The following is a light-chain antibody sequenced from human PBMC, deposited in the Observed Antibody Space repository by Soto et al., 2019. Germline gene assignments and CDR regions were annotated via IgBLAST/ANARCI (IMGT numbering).Light chain of an antibody. V-gene: IGKV1-5*01. J-gene: IGKJ2*01. Sequence: DIQMTQSPSTLSASVGDRVTITCRASQSISSWLSWYQQKPGKAPQILIYDASSLESGVPSRFSGSGAGTAFTLTISSMQHDDFATYYCQQYNSYSYTFGQGTKLEIK. CDR3: QQYNSYSYT. CDR2: DAS. CDR1: QSISSW.